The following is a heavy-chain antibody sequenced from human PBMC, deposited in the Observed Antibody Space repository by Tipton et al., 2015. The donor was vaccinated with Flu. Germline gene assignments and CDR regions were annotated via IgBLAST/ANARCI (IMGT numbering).Heavy chain of an antibody. J-gene: IGHJ1*01. D-gene: IGHD6-13*01. V-gene: IGHV4-59*01. CDR1: GGSISSYH. Sequence: GLVKPSETLSLTRSVSGGSISSYHWCWIRQPPGKGLESIGCVYYTGTTTYNPSLKSRVSISLDTSKKKFSLRLNSVSAADTAVYYCARDDSNSPRDFQYWGQGTLVAVSS. CDR2: VYYTGTT. CDR3: ARDDSNSPRDFQY.